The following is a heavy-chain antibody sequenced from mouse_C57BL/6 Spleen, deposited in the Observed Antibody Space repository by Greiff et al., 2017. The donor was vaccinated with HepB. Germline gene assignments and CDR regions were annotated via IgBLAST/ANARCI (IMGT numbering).Heavy chain of an antibody. Sequence: VQLQQSGPELVKPGASVKISCKASGYAFSSSWMNWVKQRPGKGLEWIGRIYPGDGDTNYNGKFKGKATLTADKSSSTAYMQLSSLTSEDSAVYFCASPYYYGSPWFAYWGQGTLVTVSA. V-gene: IGHV1-82*01. D-gene: IGHD1-1*01. CDR2: IYPGDGDT. CDR3: ASPYYYGSPWFAY. CDR1: GYAFSSSW. J-gene: IGHJ3*01.